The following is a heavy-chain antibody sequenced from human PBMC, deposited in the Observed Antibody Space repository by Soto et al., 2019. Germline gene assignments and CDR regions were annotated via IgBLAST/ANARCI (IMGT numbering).Heavy chain of an antibody. V-gene: IGHV3-23*01. Sequence: EVQLLESGGGLVQPGGSQRLSCAASGFTFSGYAMTWVRQAPGKGLEWVSSISGSGANTYYADSAKGRFTISRDNARNTVYLQMISLRAEDTAVYYCAKVSDSWRYFDYWGQGTLVTVSS. J-gene: IGHJ4*02. CDR1: GFTFSGYA. D-gene: IGHD6-13*01. CDR2: ISGSGANT. CDR3: AKVSDSWRYFDY.